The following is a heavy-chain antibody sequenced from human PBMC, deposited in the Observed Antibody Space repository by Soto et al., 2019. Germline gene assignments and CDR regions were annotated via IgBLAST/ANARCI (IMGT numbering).Heavy chain of an antibody. CDR3: ARGGGYCSGGSCYSAARGYARGLYYMDV. CDR1: GGSFSGYY. Sequence: SETLSLTCAVYGGSFSGYYWSWIRQPPGKGLEWIGEINHSGSTNYNPSLKSRVTISVDTSKNQFSLKLSSVTAADTAVYYCARGGGYCSGGSCYSAARGYARGLYYMDVWGKGTTVTVSS. CDR2: INHSGST. V-gene: IGHV4-34*01. J-gene: IGHJ6*03. D-gene: IGHD2-15*01.